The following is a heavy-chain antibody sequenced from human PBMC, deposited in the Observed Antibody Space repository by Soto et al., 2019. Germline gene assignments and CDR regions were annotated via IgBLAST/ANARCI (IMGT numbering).Heavy chain of an antibody. Sequence: GGSLRLSCAAPGFTFSSYAMHWVRQAPGKGLEWVAVISYDGSNKYYADSVKGRFTISRDNSKNTLYLQMNSLRAEDTAVYYCARGRLAVPDYWGQGTLVTVSS. CDR2: ISYDGSNK. V-gene: IGHV3-30-3*01. CDR1: GFTFSSYA. CDR3: ARGRLAVPDY. J-gene: IGHJ4*02. D-gene: IGHD6-19*01.